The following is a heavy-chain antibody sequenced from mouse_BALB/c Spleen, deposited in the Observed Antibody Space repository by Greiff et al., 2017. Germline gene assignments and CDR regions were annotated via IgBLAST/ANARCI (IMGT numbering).Heavy chain of an antibody. J-gene: IGHJ4*01. CDR2: INPSNGGT. D-gene: IGHD2-4*01. CDR1: GYTFTSYY. CDR3: TRTRGYYDYDGDRSYAMDY. V-gene: IGHV1S81*02. Sequence: QVQLQQSGAELVKPGASVKLSCKASGYTFTSYYMYWVKQRPGQGLEWIGEINPSNGGTNFNEKFKSKATLTVDKSSSTAYMQLSSLTSEDSAVYYCTRTRGYYDYDGDRSYAMDYWGQGTSVTVSS.